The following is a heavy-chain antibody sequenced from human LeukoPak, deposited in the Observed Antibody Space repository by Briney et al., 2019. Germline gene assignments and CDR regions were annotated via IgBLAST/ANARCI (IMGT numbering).Heavy chain of an antibody. D-gene: IGHD2-15*01. CDR2: IWYDGSNK. V-gene: IGHV3-33*01. J-gene: IGHJ3*02. Sequence: QPGRSLRLSCAASGFAFSTYAMYWVRQAPGKGLESVTVIWYDGSNKYYADSVKGRFTISRDNSKNTLYLQMNSLRAEDTAVYYCARGAYCSDDSCPGAFDIWGQGTMVTVSS. CDR1: GFAFSTYA. CDR3: ARGAYCSDDSCPGAFDI.